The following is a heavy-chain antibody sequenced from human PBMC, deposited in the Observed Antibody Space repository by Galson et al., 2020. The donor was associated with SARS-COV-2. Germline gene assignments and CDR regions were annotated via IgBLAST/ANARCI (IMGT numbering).Heavy chain of an antibody. J-gene: IGHJ6*02. CDR3: ARGFDGLYDSSGFFGLGVFFYYGLDV. V-gene: IGHV4-34*01. D-gene: IGHD3-22*01. CDR1: GGSFSGYS. Sequence: PSETLSLTCAVFGGSFSGYSWTWIRQPPGKGLEWIGEINLSGRTRYNPSLKSPVSMPVDTSKNQFSLRLSSVTAADTAVYYCARGFDGLYDSSGFFGLGVFFYYGLDVWGQGTTVSVSS. CDR2: INLSGRT.